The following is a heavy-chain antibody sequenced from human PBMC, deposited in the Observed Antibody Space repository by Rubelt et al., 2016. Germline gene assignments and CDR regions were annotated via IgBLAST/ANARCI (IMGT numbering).Heavy chain of an antibody. CDR2: IYYTGST. Sequence: QLQLHESGPGLVRPSETLSLTCTVSGGSISSSNYYWSWIRQPPGKGLEWIGYIYYTGSTTSNPSLQSRVAISVDTSKNQFSLKLKSVTAADTAVDYCARHTSSSSGWYRDFFDYWGQGTLVTVSS. CDR3: ARHTSSSSGWYRDFFDY. V-gene: IGHV4-61*05. CDR1: GGSISSSNYY. J-gene: IGHJ4*02. D-gene: IGHD6-19*01.